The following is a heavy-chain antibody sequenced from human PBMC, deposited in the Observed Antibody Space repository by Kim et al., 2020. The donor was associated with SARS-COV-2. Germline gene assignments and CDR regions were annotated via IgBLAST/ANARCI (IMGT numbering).Heavy chain of an antibody. J-gene: IGHJ6*03. CDR1: GFTFSSHW. CDR2: INSAGSST. V-gene: IGHV3-74*01. Sequence: GGSLRLSCEASGFTFSSHWMHWVRQAPGKGLVWVSRINSAGSSTTYADSLRGRFTISRDNAKNTVFLQMNSLRAEDTAVYYCAKSNYAADYYYYYYMDV. D-gene: IGHD4-4*01. CDR3: AKSNYAADYYYYYYMDV.